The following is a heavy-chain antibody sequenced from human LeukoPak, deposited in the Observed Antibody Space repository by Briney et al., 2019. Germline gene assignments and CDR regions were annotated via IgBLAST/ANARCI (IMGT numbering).Heavy chain of an antibody. V-gene: IGHV1-8*03. CDR3: ARDGSGWSRYYYYYYMDV. Sequence: ASVKVSCKASGYTFTSYDINWVRQATGQGLEWMGWMNPNSGNTGYAQKFQGRVTITRNTSISTAYMELSSLRSEDTAVYYCARDGSGWSRYYYYYYMDVWGKGTTVTVSS. J-gene: IGHJ6*03. D-gene: IGHD6-19*01. CDR1: GYTFTSYD. CDR2: MNPNSGNT.